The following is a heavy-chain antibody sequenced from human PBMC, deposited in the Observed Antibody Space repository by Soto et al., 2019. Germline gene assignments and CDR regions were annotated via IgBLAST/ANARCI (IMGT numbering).Heavy chain of an antibody. CDR1: GYTFNNYD. J-gene: IGHJ4*02. D-gene: IGHD1-20*01. CDR3: ARGIPSQHNWNAQGQYL. CDR2: MNPNSGNT. V-gene: IGHV1-8*01. Sequence: ASVKVSCKASGYTFNNYDINWVRLATGQGFEWLGWMNPNSGNTGYAQKFQDRVTMTRNTSTKIAYMELRSLRSDDTAMYYCARGIPSQHNWNAQGQYLWGQGTLVTVSS.